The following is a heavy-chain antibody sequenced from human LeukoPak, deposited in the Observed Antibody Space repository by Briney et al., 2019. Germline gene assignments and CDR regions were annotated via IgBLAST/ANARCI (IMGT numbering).Heavy chain of an antibody. J-gene: IGHJ5*02. D-gene: IGHD6-19*01. CDR2: MNPNSGNT. CDR3: ARIGIAVAGTWFDP. CDR1: GYTFTSYD. V-gene: IGHV1-8*01. Sequence: ASVKVSCKASGYTFTSYDINWVRQATGQGLEWMGWMNPNSGNTGYAQKFQGRVTMTRNTSISTAYMELSGLRSEDTAVYYCARIGIAVAGTWFDPWGQGTLVTVSS.